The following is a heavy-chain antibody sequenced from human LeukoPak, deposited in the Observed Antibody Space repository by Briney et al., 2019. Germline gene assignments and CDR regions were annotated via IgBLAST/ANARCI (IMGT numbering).Heavy chain of an antibody. CDR2: IYQSGST. CDR1: GYSISSGYY. V-gene: IGHV4-38-2*01. CDR3: VRVRWEQQLVLRWFDP. Sequence: SETLSLTCAVSGYSISSGYYWGWIRQTPGKGLEWIGSIYQSGSTYYNPSLKSRVTISLDMSKNHFSLKLSSVTAADTAVYYCVRVRWEQQLVLRWFDPWGQGTLVTVSS. J-gene: IGHJ5*02. D-gene: IGHD6-13*01.